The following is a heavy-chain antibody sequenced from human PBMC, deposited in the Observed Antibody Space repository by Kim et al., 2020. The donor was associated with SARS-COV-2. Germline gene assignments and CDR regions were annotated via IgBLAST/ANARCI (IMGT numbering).Heavy chain of an antibody. CDR1: GFTFSSYG. CDR2: ISYDGSNK. Sequence: GGSLRLSCAASGFTFSSYGMHWVRQAPGKGLEWVAVISYDGSNKYYADSVKGRFTISRDNSKNTLYLQMNSLRAEDTAVYYCAKDSIVVVPNPCMPADYWGQGTLVTVSS. CDR3: AKDSIVVVPNPCMPADY. D-gene: IGHD2-2*01. V-gene: IGHV3-30*18. J-gene: IGHJ4*02.